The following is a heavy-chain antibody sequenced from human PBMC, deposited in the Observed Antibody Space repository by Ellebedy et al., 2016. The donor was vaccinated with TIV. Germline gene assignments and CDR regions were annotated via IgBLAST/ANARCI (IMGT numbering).Heavy chain of an antibody. CDR2: IMPMNGIA. V-gene: IGHV1-69*02. Sequence: AASVKVSCKSSGDTFTSYTISWVRQAPGQGLEWMGRIMPMNGIADYAQTFHGRVTITADKSSSTVYMELNSLKSDDTAVYSCARALGANWFDPWGQGTLVTVSS. CDR1: GDTFTSYT. D-gene: IGHD1-26*01. CDR3: ARALGANWFDP. J-gene: IGHJ5*02.